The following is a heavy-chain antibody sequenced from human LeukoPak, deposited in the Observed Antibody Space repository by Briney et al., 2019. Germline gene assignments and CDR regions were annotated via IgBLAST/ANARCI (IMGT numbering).Heavy chain of an antibody. CDR3: ARSYYDFWSGYDV. CDR2: IYYSGST. J-gene: IGHJ4*02. Sequence: PSETLSLTCTVSGGSISSSSYYWGWLRQPPGKGLEWIGSIYYSGSTYYNPSLKSRVTISVDTSKNQFSLKLSSVTAADTAVYYCARSYYDFWSGYDVWGQGTLVTVSS. V-gene: IGHV4-39*01. D-gene: IGHD3-3*01. CDR1: GGSISSSSYY.